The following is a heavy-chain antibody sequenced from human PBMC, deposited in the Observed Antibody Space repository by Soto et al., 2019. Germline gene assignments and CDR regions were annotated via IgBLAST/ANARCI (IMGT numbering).Heavy chain of an antibody. CDR1: GGNIGNWY. CDR3: ARRYGSAIGY. J-gene: IGHJ4*02. Sequence: SETQSHTSTVSGGNIGNWYWSWIRQTPGKGLEWIGYIYYSGSTNCNPSHKRRDTISVDTSKNQFSLKLSSVTVADTAVNYCARRYGSAIGYWGQGTLVTVSS. CDR2: IYYSGST. V-gene: IGHV4-59*08. D-gene: IGHD1-26*01.